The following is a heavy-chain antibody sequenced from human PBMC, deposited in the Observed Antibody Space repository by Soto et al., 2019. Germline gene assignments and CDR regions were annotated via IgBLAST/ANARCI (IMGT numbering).Heavy chain of an antibody. Sequence: QVQLQESGPGLVKPSQTLSLTCSVSSDSMNSGGYYWSWIRQHPGKCLEWIGYIYSNGDTYYNPSLKSRVTISVDTSKNQFSLNLTSVTAADTAVYYCARRGGSSSGYYYYAMDVWGQGTTVTVSS. CDR3: ARRGGSSSGYYYYAMDV. D-gene: IGHD6-6*01. V-gene: IGHV4-31*03. CDR2: IYSNGDT. J-gene: IGHJ6*02. CDR1: SDSMNSGGYY.